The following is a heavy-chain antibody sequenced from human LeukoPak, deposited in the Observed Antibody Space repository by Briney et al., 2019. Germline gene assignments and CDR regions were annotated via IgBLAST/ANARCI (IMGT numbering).Heavy chain of an antibody. D-gene: IGHD6-25*01. V-gene: IGHV1-2*02. J-gene: IGHJ6*03. Sequence: GASVKVSCKASGYTFTDYYMHWVRQAPGQGLEWMGWINPNSGGTNYAQKFQGRVTMTRDTSITTAYMELSRLRSDDTAVYYCARVAAAAVDYYYYFYMDVWGKGTTVTVSS. CDR2: INPNSGGT. CDR1: GYTFTDYY. CDR3: ARVAAAAVDYYYYFYMDV.